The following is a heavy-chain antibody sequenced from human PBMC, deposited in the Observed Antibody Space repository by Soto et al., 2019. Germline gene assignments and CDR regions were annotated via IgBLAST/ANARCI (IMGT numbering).Heavy chain of an antibody. CDR1: GGTFSSYA. CDR2: IIPIFGTA. V-gene: IGHV1-69*01. J-gene: IGHJ4*02. Sequence: QVQLVQSGAEVKKPGSSVKVSCKGSGGTFSSYAISWVRQAPGQGLEWMGGIIPIFGTANYAQKFQGRVTVTADGSTGTVPLGVSGLRFGDNAVEYCARVSLPRPGLRLPQGAGVLDYSGQGTLVTVSS. D-gene: IGHD4-17*01. CDR3: ARVSLPRPGLRLPQGAGVLDY.